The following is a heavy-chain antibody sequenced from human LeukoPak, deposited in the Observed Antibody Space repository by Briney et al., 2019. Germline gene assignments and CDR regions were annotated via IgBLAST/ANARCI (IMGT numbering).Heavy chain of an antibody. CDR2: IYYSGST. V-gene: IGHV4-59*01. CDR1: GGSISSYY. D-gene: IGHD6-25*01. CDR3: ARGLSSHSSAFDP. Sequence: SETLSLTCTVSGGSISSYYWSWIRQPPGKGLEWIGYIYYSGSTNYNPSLKSRVTISVDTSKNQFSLKLSSVTAADTAVYYCARGLSSHSSAFDPWGQGTLVTVSS. J-gene: IGHJ5*02.